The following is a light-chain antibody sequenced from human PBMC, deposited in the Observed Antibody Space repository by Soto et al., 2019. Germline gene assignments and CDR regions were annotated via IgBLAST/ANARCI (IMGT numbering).Light chain of an antibody. J-gene: IGKJ4*01. V-gene: IGKV3-11*01. CDR3: QQRSNWLT. CDR2: DAS. CDR1: QSVSSY. Sequence: EIVLTQSPATLSWSPGERATLSCRASQSVSSYLAWYQQKPGQAPRLLIYDASSRATGIPARFSGSGSGTDFTLTISSLEPEDFAVYYCQQRSNWLTFGGGTKVEIK.